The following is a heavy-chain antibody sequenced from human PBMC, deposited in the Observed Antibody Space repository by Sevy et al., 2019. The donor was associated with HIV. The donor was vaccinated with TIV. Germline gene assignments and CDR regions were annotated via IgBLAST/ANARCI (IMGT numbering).Heavy chain of an antibody. CDR1: GFTVSSNY. CDR2: IYSGGST. V-gene: IGHV3-53*01. D-gene: IGHD6-13*01. Sequence: GGSLRLSCAASGFTVSSNYMSWVRQAPGKGLEWVSVIYSGGSTYYADSVKGRSTISRDNSKNTLYLQMNSLRAEDTAVYYCASDIAAAGNVYWGQGTLVTVSS. CDR3: ASDIAAAGNVY. J-gene: IGHJ4*02.